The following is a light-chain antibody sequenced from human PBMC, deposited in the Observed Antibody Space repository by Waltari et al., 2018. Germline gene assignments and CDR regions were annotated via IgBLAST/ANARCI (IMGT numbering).Light chain of an antibody. J-gene: IGKJ1*01. CDR2: KVS. Sequence: QSLVHTDGKTYLNVFKQKPGQSPRRLIFKVSNRDSGVPDRFSGSGSGTDFTLKISRVEAEDVGVYYCMQATHWPLTFGQGTKVEIK. CDR1: QSLVHTDGKTY. V-gene: IGKV2-30*02. CDR3: MQATHWPLT.